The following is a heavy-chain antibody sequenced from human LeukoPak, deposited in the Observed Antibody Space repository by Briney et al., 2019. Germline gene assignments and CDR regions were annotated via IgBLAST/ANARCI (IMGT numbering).Heavy chain of an antibody. V-gene: IGHV4-34*01. CDR3: ARGSIWFGD. D-gene: IGHD3-10*01. CDR1: GGSFSGYY. CDR2: INHSGST. Sequence: SETLSLTCAVYGGSFSGYYWSWIRQPPGKELEWIGEINHSGSTNYNPSLKSRVTISVDTSKNQFSLKLSSVTAADTAVYYCARGSIWFGDWGQGTLVTVSS. J-gene: IGHJ4*02.